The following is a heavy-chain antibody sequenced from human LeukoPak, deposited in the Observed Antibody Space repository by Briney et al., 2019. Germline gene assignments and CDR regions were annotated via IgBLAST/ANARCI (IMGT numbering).Heavy chain of an antibody. Sequence: ASVKVSCKASGYTFTSYYMHWVRQAPGQGLEWMGIINPSGGSTSYAQKFQGRVTMTRDMSTSTVYMELSSLRSEDTAVYYCASTRGNYYYYYYMDVWGKGTTVTVSS. CDR3: ASTRGNYYYYYYMDV. CDR2: INPSGGST. V-gene: IGHV1-46*01. J-gene: IGHJ6*03. D-gene: IGHD1-14*01. CDR1: GYTFTSYY.